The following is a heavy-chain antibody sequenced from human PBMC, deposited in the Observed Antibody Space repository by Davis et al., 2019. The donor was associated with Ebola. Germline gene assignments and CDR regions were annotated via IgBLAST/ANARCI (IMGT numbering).Heavy chain of an antibody. Sequence: SVKVSCKASGGTFSSYAISGVRQAPGQGLEWMGGIIPIFGTANYAQKFQGRVTITADESTSTAYMELSSLRSEDTAVYYCARLLAVGAPYYFDYWGQGTLVTVSS. V-gene: IGHV1-69*13. J-gene: IGHJ4*02. D-gene: IGHD1-26*01. CDR1: GGTFSSYA. CDR2: IIPIFGTA. CDR3: ARLLAVGAPYYFDY.